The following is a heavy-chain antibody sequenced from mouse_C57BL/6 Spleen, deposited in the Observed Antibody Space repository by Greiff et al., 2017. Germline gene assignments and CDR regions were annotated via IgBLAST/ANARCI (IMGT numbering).Heavy chain of an antibody. D-gene: IGHD1-1*01. CDR3: ARRITTGYFDV. V-gene: IGHV1-80*01. CDR2: IYPGDGDT. J-gene: IGHJ1*03. Sequence: VQLKESGAELVKPGASVKISCKASGYAFSSYWMNWVKQRPGKGLEWIGQIYPGDGDTNYNGKFKGKATLTADKSSSTAYMQLSSLTSEDSAVYFCARRITTGYFDVWGTGTTVTVSS. CDR1: GYAFSSYW.